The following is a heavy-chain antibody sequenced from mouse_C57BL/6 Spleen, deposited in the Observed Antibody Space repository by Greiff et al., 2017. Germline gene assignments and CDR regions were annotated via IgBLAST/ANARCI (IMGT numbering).Heavy chain of an antibody. V-gene: IGHV1-39*01. D-gene: IGHD1-1*01. J-gene: IGHJ3*01. CDR1: GYSFTDYN. CDR2: INPNYGTT. CDR3: ARSPTTVVARGFAD. Sequence: EVKLMESGPELVKPGASVKISCKASGYSFTDYNMNWVKQSNGKSLEWIGVINPNYGTTSYNQKFKGKATLTVDQSSSTAYMQLNSLTSEDSAVYYCARSPTTVVARGFADWGQATLVTVSA.